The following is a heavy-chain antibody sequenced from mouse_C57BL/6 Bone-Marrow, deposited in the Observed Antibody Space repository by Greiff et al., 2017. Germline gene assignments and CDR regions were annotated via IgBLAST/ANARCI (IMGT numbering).Heavy chain of an antibody. Sequence: EVQLQQSGPELVKPGASVKISCKASGYTFTDYYMNWVKQSHGKSLEWIGDINPNNGGTSYNQKFKGKATLTVDTSSSTAYMELLSLTSEDSAVYYCASQGGAMDYWGQGTSVTVSS. CDR1: GYTFTDYY. D-gene: IGHD3-2*02. J-gene: IGHJ4*01. CDR3: ASQGGAMDY. CDR2: INPNNGGT. V-gene: IGHV1-26*01.